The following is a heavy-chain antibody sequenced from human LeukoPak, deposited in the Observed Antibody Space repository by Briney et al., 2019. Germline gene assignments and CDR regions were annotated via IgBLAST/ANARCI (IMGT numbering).Heavy chain of an antibody. Sequence: PSETLSLTCTVSGGSISSYYWSWIRQPPGKGLEWIGYIHYSGSTNYNPSLKSRVTISVDTSKNQFSLKLSSVTAADTAVYYCAREYSSGWHDAFDIWGQGTMVTFSS. CDR3: AREYSSGWHDAFDI. CDR2: IHYSGST. CDR1: GGSISSYY. J-gene: IGHJ3*02. D-gene: IGHD6-19*01. V-gene: IGHV4-59*01.